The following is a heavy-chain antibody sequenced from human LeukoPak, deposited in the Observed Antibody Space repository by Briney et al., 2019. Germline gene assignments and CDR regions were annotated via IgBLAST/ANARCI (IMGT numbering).Heavy chain of an antibody. CDR3: AKDLVPEMATLDY. Sequence: PGGSLRLSCAASGFTFSSYGMSWVRQAPGKGLEWVSAISGSGGSTYYADSVKGRFTISRDNSKNTLYLQMNSLRAEDTAVYYCAKDLVPEMATLDYWGQGTLVTVSS. CDR1: GFTFSSYG. CDR2: ISGSGGST. D-gene: IGHD5-24*01. V-gene: IGHV3-23*01. J-gene: IGHJ4*02.